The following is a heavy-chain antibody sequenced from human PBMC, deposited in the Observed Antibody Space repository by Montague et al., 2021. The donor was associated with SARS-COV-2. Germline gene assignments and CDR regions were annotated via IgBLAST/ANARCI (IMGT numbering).Heavy chain of an antibody. J-gene: IGHJ4*02. CDR2: KKNGSER. V-gene: IGHV3-7*03. D-gene: IGHD3-3*01. CDR3: AIDEGYTYYDFWGGYFVD. Sequence: KKNGSERYYVDSVKGRFTISRGNAKNSLYLQMNSLSAEDTAVYYCAIDEGYTYYDFWGGYFVDWGQGTLISVSS.